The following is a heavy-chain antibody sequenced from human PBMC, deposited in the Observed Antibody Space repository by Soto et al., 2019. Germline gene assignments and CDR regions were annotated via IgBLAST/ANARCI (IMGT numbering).Heavy chain of an antibody. J-gene: IGHJ6*02. CDR1: GFTFSSYG. Sequence: GGSLRLSCAASGFTFSSYGMYWVRQSPGKGLEWVAVISYDGSNKYYADSVKGRFTISRDNSKNTLYLQMNSLRAEDTAVYYCAKEGMVYASQGDYYYYGMDVWGQGTTVTVSS. V-gene: IGHV3-30*18. CDR2: ISYDGSNK. D-gene: IGHD2-8*01. CDR3: AKEGMVYASQGDYYYYGMDV.